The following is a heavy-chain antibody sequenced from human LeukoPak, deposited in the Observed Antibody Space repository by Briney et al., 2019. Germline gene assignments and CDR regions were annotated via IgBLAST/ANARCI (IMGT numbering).Heavy chain of an antibody. D-gene: IGHD2-15*01. CDR1: GGSFSGYY. CDR2: INHSGST. Sequence: SETLSLTCAVYGGSFSGYYWSWIRQPPGKGLEWIGEINHSGSTNYNPSLKSRVTISVDTSKNQFSLKLSSVTAADTAVYYCGRGIVVVAANSFWFDPWGQGTLVTVSS. V-gene: IGHV4-34*01. J-gene: IGHJ5*02. CDR3: GRGIVVVAANSFWFDP.